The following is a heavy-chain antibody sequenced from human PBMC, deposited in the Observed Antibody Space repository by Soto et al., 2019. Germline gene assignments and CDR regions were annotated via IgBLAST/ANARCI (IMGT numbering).Heavy chain of an antibody. CDR1: GYSFTTYA. CDR2: IGTYNGNT. D-gene: IGHD3-9*01. CDR3: ARGNDILTGYYVY. Sequence: ASVKVSCKASGYSFTTYAIRWVRQAPGQGLEWMGWIGTYNGNTDYAQKLQGRVTMTTETSTSTVYMELRSLTSDDTAVYYCARGNDILTGYYVYWGQGTLVTVSS. V-gene: IGHV1-18*01. J-gene: IGHJ4*02.